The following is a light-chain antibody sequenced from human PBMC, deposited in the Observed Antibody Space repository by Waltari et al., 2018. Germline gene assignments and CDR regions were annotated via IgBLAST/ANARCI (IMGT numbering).Light chain of an antibody. CDR1: QGISSY. Sequence: AIRMTQSPSSLSATTGDRFPITGRASQGISSYLAWYQQKPGKAPKLLIYAASTLQSGVPSRFSGSGSGTDFTLTISCLQTEDFATYYCQQYYSYPRTFGQGTKVEIK. CDR2: AAS. J-gene: IGKJ1*01. V-gene: IGKV1-8*01. CDR3: QQYYSYPRT.